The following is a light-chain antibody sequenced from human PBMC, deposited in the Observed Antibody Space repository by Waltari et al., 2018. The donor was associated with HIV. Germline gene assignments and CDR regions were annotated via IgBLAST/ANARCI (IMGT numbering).Light chain of an antibody. J-gene: IGLJ3*02. V-gene: IGLV3-25*03. CDR1: SLSKQY. CDR2: KDT. Sequence: SDELTQPPSVSVSPGQTARITYSGDSLSKQYSCWYQQKPGQAPVLLIYKDTERPSGIPERFSGSSSGTKVTLTISGVQAEDEADYYCQSADVSSISWVFGRGTKLTVL. CDR3: QSADVSSISWV.